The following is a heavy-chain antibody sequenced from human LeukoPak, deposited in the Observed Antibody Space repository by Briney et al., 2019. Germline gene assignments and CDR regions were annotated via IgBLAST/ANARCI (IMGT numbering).Heavy chain of an antibody. J-gene: IGHJ3*02. V-gene: IGHV4-34*01. D-gene: IGHD4-23*01. Sequence: SETLSLTCAVYGGSLSGYYWSWLAQPPGKGRGGIGEINHSRSTNYNPSLKSRVTISVDTSKNQFSLKLSSVTAADTAVYYCARPTRWRNAFDIWGQGTMVTVSS. CDR3: ARPTRWRNAFDI. CDR1: GGSLSGYY. CDR2: INHSRST.